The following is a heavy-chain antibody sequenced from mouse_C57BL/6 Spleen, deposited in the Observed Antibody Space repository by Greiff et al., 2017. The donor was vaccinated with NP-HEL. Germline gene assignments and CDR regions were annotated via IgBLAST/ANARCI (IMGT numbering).Heavy chain of an antibody. J-gene: IGHJ3*01. V-gene: IGHV6-6*01. Sequence: EVQRVESGGGLVQPGGSMKLSCAASGFTFSDAWMDWVRQSPEKGLEWVAEIRNKANNHATYYAESVKGRFTISRDDSKCSVYQQMNSVRAVDTGIYYCTRNEYDWFAYWGQGTLVTVSA. CDR3: TRNEYDWFAY. CDR1: GFTFSDAW. CDR2: IRNKANNHAT. D-gene: IGHD2-4*01.